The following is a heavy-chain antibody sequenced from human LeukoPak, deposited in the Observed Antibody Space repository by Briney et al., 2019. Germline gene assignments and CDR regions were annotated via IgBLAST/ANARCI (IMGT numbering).Heavy chain of an antibody. CDR3: ARAAVYSSTSYSLRDDAFDF. D-gene: IGHD6-13*01. Sequence: GASVKVSCKASGYTFTDSFMHWVRQAPGQGLEWMGWINLKSGGTNHAQKFQGRVTMTRDTSISTAYMELNSLTSDDTAVYFCARAAVYSSTSYSLRDDAFDFWGQGTMVAVSS. CDR2: INLKSGGT. V-gene: IGHV1-2*02. CDR1: GYTFTDSF. J-gene: IGHJ3*01.